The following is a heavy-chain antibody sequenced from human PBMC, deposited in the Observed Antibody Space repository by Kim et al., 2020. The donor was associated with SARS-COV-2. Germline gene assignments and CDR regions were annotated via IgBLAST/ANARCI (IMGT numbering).Heavy chain of an antibody. CDR2: IYYSGST. CDR1: GGSINNYY. D-gene: IGHD3-10*01. CDR3: ARYGTYGSGSGQPFDP. Sequence: SETLSLTCTVSGGSINNYYWSWIRQPPGKGLEWIAYIYYSGSTNYNPSLKSRVTILVDTPKNQFSLKLSSVTAADTAVYYCARYGTYGSGSGQPFDPWGQGTLVTVSS. J-gene: IGHJ5*02. V-gene: IGHV4-59*01.